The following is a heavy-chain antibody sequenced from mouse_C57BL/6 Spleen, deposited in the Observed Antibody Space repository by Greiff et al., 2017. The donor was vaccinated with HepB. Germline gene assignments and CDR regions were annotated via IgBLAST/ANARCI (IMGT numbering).Heavy chain of an antibody. J-gene: IGHJ3*01. D-gene: IGHD2-4*01. CDR1: GFTFSDYY. CDR2: ISNGGGST. CDR3: ARPLYYDYDGFFAY. Sequence: DVKLVESGGGLVQPGGSLKLSCAASGFTFSDYYMYWVRQTPEKRLEWVAYISNGGGSTYYPDTVKGRFTISRDNAKNTLYLQMSRLKSEDTAMYYCARPLYYDYDGFFAYWGQGTLVTVSA. V-gene: IGHV5-12*01.